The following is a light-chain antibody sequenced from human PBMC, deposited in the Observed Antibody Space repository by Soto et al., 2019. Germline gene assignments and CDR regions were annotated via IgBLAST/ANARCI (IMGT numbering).Light chain of an antibody. Sequence: EIVMTQAPGTLSLSPGERATLSCRASQSVSSRVAWYQQKPGQAPRLLISGASSRATGISARFRGSGSGTEFTLTISSLKSEDCAVYYCQQYHNWPITFGQGTRLEI. V-gene: IGKV3-15*01. J-gene: IGKJ5*01. CDR2: GAS. CDR3: QQYHNWPIT. CDR1: QSVSSR.